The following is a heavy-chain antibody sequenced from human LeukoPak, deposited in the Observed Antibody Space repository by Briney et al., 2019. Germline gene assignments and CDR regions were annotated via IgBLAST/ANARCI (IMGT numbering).Heavy chain of an antibody. CDR2: IYYSGST. CDR3: ARVLHNRNYDGSTYYGY. CDR1: GGSISSSNYF. Sequence: SETLSLTCTVSGGSISSSNYFWGWIRQPPGKGLEWIGTIYYSGSTYYDPSLKSRVTISLDTSKNQFSLKLTSVTAADTAVYYCARVLHNRNYDGSTYYGYWGQGTLVTVSS. D-gene: IGHD3-22*01. V-gene: IGHV4-39*07. J-gene: IGHJ4*02.